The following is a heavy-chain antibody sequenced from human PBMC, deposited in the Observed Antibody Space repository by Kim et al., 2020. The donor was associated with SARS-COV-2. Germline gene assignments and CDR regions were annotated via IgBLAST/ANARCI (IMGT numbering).Heavy chain of an antibody. Sequence: GESLKISCKGSGYSFTSYWIGWVRQMPGKGLEWMGIIYPGDSDTRYSPSFQGQVTISADKSISTAYLQWSSLKASDTAMYYCARAGGMGYDSSGYPRVPFDYWGQGTLVTVSS. J-gene: IGHJ4*02. V-gene: IGHV5-51*01. D-gene: IGHD3-22*01. CDR1: GYSFTSYW. CDR2: IYPGDSDT. CDR3: ARAGGMGYDSSGYPRVPFDY.